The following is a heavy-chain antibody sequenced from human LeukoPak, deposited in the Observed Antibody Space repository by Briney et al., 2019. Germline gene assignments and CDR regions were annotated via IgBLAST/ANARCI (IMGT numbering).Heavy chain of an antibody. CDR2: INPNSGGT. D-gene: IGHD6-13*01. CDR1: GYTFTSYG. V-gene: IGHV1-2*02. CDR3: ASGGIAAAGKALLQY. Sequence: ASVKVSCKASGYTFTSYGISWVRQAPGQGLEWMGWINPNSGGTNYAQKFQGRVTMTRDTSISTAYMELSRLRSDDTAVYYCASGGIAAAGKALLQYWGQGTLVTVSS. J-gene: IGHJ4*02.